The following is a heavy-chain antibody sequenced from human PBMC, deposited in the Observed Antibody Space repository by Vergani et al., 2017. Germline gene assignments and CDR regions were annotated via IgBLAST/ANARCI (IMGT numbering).Heavy chain of an antibody. CDR3: AREECPGFSELERRGRCDAFDI. CDR1: GGTFSSYA. CDR2: IIPIFGTA. V-gene: IGHV1-69*01. D-gene: IGHD1-1*01. J-gene: IGHJ3*02. Sequence: QVQLVQSGAEVKKPGSSVKVSCKASGGTFSSYAISWVRQAPGQGLEWMGGIIPIFGTANYAQKFQGRVTITADESTSTAYMELSSLRSEDTAVYYCAREECPGFSELERRGRCDAFDIWGQGTMVTVSS.